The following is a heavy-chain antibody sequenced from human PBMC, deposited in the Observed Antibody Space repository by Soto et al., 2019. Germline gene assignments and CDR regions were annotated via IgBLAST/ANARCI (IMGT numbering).Heavy chain of an antibody. CDR3: ARVQSSLLLDC. V-gene: IGHV4-34*01. Sequence: QVQLQQWGAGLLKPSETLSLTCAVYGGSFSGYYWSWIRQPPGKGLGWIGEINHSGSTNYNPSLKNRVTISVDSSKHQFSLKLSSVTAPDTAVYYCARVQSSLLLDCWGQGVLVNVPS. CDR1: GGSFSGYY. CDR2: INHSGST. J-gene: IGHJ4*02. D-gene: IGHD3-10*01.